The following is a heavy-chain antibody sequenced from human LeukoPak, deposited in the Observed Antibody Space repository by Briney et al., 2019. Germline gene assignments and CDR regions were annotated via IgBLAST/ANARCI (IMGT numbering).Heavy chain of an antibody. CDR1: GFTFDDYA. CDR3: AKASHCSSTSCYLDY. CDR2: ISWDSGSI. V-gene: IGHV3-9*01. J-gene: IGHJ4*02. D-gene: IGHD2-2*01. Sequence: GRSLRLSCAASGFTFDDYAMHWVRQAPGKGLEWVSGISWDSGSIVYADSVKGRFSTSRDNAKNSMYMQMNSLRAEDTALYYCAKASHCSSTSCYLDYWGQGTLVTVSS.